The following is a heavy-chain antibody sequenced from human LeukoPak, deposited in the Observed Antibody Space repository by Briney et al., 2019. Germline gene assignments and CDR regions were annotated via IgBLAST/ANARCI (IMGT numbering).Heavy chain of an antibody. J-gene: IGHJ6*03. CDR1: GGTFSSYA. CDR2: IIPIFGTA. D-gene: IGHD6-13*01. Sequence: SVKVSCKASGGTFSSYAISWVRQAPGQGLEWMGGIIPIFGTANYAQKFQGRVTITADESTSTAYMELSSLRSEDTAVYYCARAGVDSSSWYGFYYYYYMDVWGKGTMVTVSS. V-gene: IGHV1-69*01. CDR3: ARAGVDSSSWYGFYYYYYMDV.